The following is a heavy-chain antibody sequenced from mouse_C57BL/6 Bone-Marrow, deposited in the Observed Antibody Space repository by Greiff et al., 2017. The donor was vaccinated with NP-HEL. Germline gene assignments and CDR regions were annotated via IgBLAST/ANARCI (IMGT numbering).Heavy chain of an antibody. CDR2: IDPEDGDT. CDR3: TTDYYGSSWRVY. D-gene: IGHD1-1*01. CDR1: GFNIKDYY. J-gene: IGHJ2*01. V-gene: IGHV14-1*01. Sequence: VQLQQSGAELVRPGASVKLSCTASGFNIKDYYMHWVKQRPEQGLEWIGRIDPEDGDTEYAPKFQGKATMTADTSSNTAYLQLSSLTSEDTAVYYCTTDYYGSSWRVYWGQGTTLTVSS.